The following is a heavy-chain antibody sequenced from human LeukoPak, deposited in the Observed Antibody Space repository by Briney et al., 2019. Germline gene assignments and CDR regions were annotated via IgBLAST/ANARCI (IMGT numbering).Heavy chain of an antibody. CDR3: AKRGGGVVLVDTTCYYFDS. D-gene: IGHD2-15*01. J-gene: IGHJ4*02. CDR1: GFPLKTYP. Sequence: GGSLRLSCAASGFPLKTYPMSWARQAPGKGLEWVSTFGSSANTSYADSVKGRFTISRYNSRYTLYLQMNTLKVGDTAVYYCAKRGGGVVLVDTTCYYFDSWGQGTLVTVSS. CDR2: FGSSANT. V-gene: IGHV3-23*01.